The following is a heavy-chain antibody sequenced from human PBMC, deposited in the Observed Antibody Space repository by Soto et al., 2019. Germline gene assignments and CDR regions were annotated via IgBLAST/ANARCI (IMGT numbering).Heavy chain of an antibody. CDR1: GGSISSGGYY. V-gene: IGHV4-31*03. Sequence: ILFLTCTVSGGSISSGGYYWSWIRQHPGKGLEWIGYIYYSGSTYYNPSLKSRVTISVDTSKNQFSLKLSSVTAADTAVYYCARVGYSSSSEGWFDPWGQGTLVTVSS. CDR2: IYYSGST. D-gene: IGHD6-6*01. CDR3: ARVGYSSSSEGWFDP. J-gene: IGHJ5*02.